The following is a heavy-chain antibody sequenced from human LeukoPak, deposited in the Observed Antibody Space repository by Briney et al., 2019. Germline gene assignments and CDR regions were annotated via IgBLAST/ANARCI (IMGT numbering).Heavy chain of an antibody. D-gene: IGHD3-9*01. CDR3: AKDICMTGCHAFDI. V-gene: IGHV3-9*01. CDR2: ISWNSGSI. CDR1: GFTFDDYA. J-gene: IGHJ3*02. Sequence: GGSLRLSCAASGFTFDDYAMHWVRQAPGKGLEWVSGISWNSGSIGYADSVKGRFTISRDNAKNSLYLQMNSLRAEDTALYYCAKDICMTGCHAFDIWGQGTMVTVSS.